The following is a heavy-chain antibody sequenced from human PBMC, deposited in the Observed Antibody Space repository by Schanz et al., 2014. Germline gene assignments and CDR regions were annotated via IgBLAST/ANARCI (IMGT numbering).Heavy chain of an antibody. V-gene: IGHV3-33*08. J-gene: IGHJ4*02. Sequence: VQLLESGGGLVQPGGSLRLSCVASGFTFSSYAMSWVRQAPGKGLEWVAIIWYDGNNKKYADSVKGRFTISRDNFKNTLFLQMNSLRAEDTAAYYCARGVRIDYWGQGTLXTVSS. CDR1: GFTFSSYA. D-gene: IGHD3-3*01. CDR3: ARGVRIDY. CDR2: IWYDGNNK.